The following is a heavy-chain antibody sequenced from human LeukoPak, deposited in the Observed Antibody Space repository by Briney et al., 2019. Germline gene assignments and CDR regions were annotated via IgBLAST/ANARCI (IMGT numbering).Heavy chain of an antibody. D-gene: IGHD3-22*01. CDR2: ISYDGSNK. J-gene: IGHJ6*03. CDR3: TTAGYYYDSSGYSCYMDV. Sequence: GGSLRLSCAASGFTFSSYAMHWVRQAPGKGLEWVAVISYDGSNKYYADSVKGRFTISRDDSKNTLYLQMNSLKTEDTAVYYCTTAGYYYDSSGYSCYMDVWGKGTTVTVSS. CDR1: GFTFSSYA. V-gene: IGHV3-30*04.